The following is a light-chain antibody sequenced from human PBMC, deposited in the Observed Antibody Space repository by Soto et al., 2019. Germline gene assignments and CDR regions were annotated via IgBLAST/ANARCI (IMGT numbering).Light chain of an antibody. CDR3: QQYDSYPLT. J-gene: IGKJ4*01. V-gene: IGKV1-5*03. CDR1: QSISSW. CDR2: KTS. Sequence: DLQMTQSPSTLSASVGDRVTITCRASQSISSWLAWYQQKPGKAPNLLIYKTSSLESGVPSRFSGSGSGTEFTLTVNSLQPDDFATYYCQQYDSYPLTFGGGTKVDI.